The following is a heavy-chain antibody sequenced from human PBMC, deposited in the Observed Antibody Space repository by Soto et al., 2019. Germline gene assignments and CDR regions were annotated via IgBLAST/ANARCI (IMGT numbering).Heavy chain of an antibody. J-gene: IGHJ4*02. CDR3: ARGDTYFDY. Sequence: PSETLSHTFPVSGGSISSCYWSWIQQPPGKGLEWIGYIYYSGSTNYNPSLKSRVTISVDTSKNQFSLKLSSVTAADTAVYYCARGDTYFDYWGQGTLVTVS. CDR1: GGSISSCY. CDR2: IYYSGST. D-gene: IGHD5-18*01. V-gene: IGHV4-59*01.